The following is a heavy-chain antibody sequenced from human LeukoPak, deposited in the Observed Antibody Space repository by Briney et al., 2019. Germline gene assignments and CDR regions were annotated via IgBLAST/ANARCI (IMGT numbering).Heavy chain of an antibody. V-gene: IGHV1-69-2*01. CDR1: GYTFTDYY. J-gene: IGHJ4*02. CDR3: ATDTTTYYYHY. Sequence: ASVKISCKVSGYTFTDYYMHWVQQAPGRGLEWMGLVDPEDGETIYAEKFQGRVTITADTSTDTAYMELSSLRSEDTAVYYCATDTTTYYYHYWGQGTLVTVSS. CDR2: VDPEDGET. D-gene: IGHD1-26*01.